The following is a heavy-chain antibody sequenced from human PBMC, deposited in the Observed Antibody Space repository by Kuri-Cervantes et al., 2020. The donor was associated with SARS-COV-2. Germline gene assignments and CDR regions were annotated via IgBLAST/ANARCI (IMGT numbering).Heavy chain of an antibody. Sequence: GSLRLSCTVSGGSISSGDYYWSWIRQPPGKGLEWIGYIYYSGSTNYNPSLKSRVTISVDTSKNQFSLKLSSVTAADTAVYYCAREGYCSGGSCFDYWGQGTLVTVSS. CDR3: AREGYCSGGSCFDY. D-gene: IGHD2-15*01. CDR2: IYYSGST. V-gene: IGHV4-61*08. CDR1: GGSISSGDYY. J-gene: IGHJ4*02.